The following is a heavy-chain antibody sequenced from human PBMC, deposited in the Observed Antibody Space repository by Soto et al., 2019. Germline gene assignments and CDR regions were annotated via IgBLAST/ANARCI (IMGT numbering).Heavy chain of an antibody. J-gene: IGHJ6*02. CDR2: SYYSGST. D-gene: IGHD1-20*01. CDR1: GGSISSGDDF. V-gene: IGHV4-30-4*01. Sequence: QVQLQESGPGLVKPSQTLSLTCTVSGGSISSGDDFWTWIRQPPGKGLEWIGYSYYSGSTYYNASPKRRPTMTVDTSKTQYSPKLSSVTAADTAVYSCATDRAKWKDYYYYGMDVWGQGTTVTVSS. CDR3: ATDRAKWKDYYYYGMDV.